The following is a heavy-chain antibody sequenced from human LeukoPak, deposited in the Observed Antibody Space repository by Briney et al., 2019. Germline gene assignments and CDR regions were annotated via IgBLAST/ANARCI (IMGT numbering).Heavy chain of an antibody. J-gene: IGHJ4*02. CDR3: AGAPWGSGLFDF. V-gene: IGHV4-4*07. CDR1: GASISNYY. CDR2: LYTSGTL. Sequence: PSETLSLTCTVSGASISNYYWSWIRQPAGKGLEWIGRLYTSGTLNVNPFLKSRITMSVDTSKNQFSLTLSSVTAADTAIYYCAGAPWGSGLFDFWGQGTLVTVSS. D-gene: IGHD7-27*01.